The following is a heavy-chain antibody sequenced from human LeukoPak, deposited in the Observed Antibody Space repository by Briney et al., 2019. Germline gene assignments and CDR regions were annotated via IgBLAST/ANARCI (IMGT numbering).Heavy chain of an antibody. CDR1: GGSFSGYY. D-gene: IGHD2-2*02. J-gene: IGHJ4*02. CDR2: INHSGST. V-gene: IGHV4-34*01. Sequence: SETLSLTCAVYGGSFSGYYWSWIRQPPGKGLEWIGEINHSGSTNYNPSLKSRVTISVDTSKNQFSLKLSSVTAADTAVYYCARGAAILMFDYWGQGTLVTVSS. CDR3: ARGAAILMFDY.